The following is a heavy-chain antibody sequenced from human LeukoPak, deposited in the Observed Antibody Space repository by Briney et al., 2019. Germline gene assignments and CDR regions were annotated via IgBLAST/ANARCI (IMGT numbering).Heavy chain of an antibody. CDR1: GFTFSSNG. D-gene: IGHD1-26*01. J-gene: IGHJ4*02. Sequence: GGSLRLSCAASGFTFSSNGMHWVRQAPGKGLEWVAVMWYDGSKKYYADSVKGRLTISRDNSKNTLDLQMDSLRAEDTAVYYCARMSGSHIDYWGQGTLVTVST. V-gene: IGHV3-33*01. CDR2: MWYDGSKK. CDR3: ARMSGSHIDY.